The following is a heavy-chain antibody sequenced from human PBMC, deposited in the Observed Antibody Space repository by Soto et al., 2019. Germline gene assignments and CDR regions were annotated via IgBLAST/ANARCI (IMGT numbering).Heavy chain of an antibody. J-gene: IGHJ6*02. CDR1: GYSFTSYW. D-gene: IGHD3-10*01. Sequence: PGETLKISCKGSGYSFTSYWISWVRQMPGKGLEWMGRIDPSDSYTNYSPSFQGHVTISADKSISTAYLQWSSLKASDTAVYYCASSAGHPGDFFYYNGMDVWGQGTTVTVSS. CDR2: IDPSDSYT. V-gene: IGHV5-10-1*01. CDR3: ASSAGHPGDFFYYNGMDV.